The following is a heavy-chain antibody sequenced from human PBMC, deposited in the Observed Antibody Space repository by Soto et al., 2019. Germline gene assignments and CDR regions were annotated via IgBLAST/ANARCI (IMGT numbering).Heavy chain of an antibody. CDR2: ISSSSSYI. V-gene: IGHV3-21*01. CDR3: ARDQVDIVATTYYYYMDV. D-gene: IGHD5-12*01. CDR1: GFTFSSYS. Sequence: PGESLKISCAASGFTFSSYSMNWVRQAPGKGLEWVSSISSSSSYIYYADSVKGRFTISRDNAKNSLYLQMNSLRAEDTAVYYCARDQVDIVATTYYYYMDVWGKGTTVTVS. J-gene: IGHJ6*03.